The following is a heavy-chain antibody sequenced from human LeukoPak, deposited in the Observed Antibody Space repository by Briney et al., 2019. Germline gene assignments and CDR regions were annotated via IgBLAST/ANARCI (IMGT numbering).Heavy chain of an antibody. J-gene: IGHJ5*02. CDR3: ARLSGTGALWFGES. V-gene: IGHV4-59*01. D-gene: IGHD3-10*01. CDR1: GGSFSGYY. CDR2: IYYSGST. Sequence: SETLSLTCAVYGGSFSGYYWSWIRQPPGKGLEWIGYIYYSGSTNYNPSLKSRVTISVDTSKNQFSLKLSSVTAADTAVYYCARLSGTGALWFGESWGQGTLVTVSS.